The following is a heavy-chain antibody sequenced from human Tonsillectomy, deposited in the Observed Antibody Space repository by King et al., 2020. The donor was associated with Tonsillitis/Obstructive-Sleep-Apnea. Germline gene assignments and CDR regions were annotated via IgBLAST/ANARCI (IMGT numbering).Heavy chain of an antibody. CDR2: ISRSRTYT. D-gene: IGHD1-7*01. CDR3: ARGSLITGTTYFDY. CDR1: GFTFSDYY. V-gene: IGHV3-11*05. J-gene: IGHJ4*02. Sequence: HVQLVESGGGLVKPGGSLRLSCATSGFTFSDYYMSCIRQAPGKGLEWVSYISRSRTYTNYSDSVKGRLTNSRDNAKSSLYLQMNSLRAEDTAVYYCARGSLITGTTYFDYWGQGTLVTVSS.